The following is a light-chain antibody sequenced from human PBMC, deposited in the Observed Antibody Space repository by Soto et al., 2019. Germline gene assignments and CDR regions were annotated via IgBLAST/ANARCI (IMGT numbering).Light chain of an antibody. Sequence: QSVLTQPPSVTGAPGQRVTISCTGTNSNIGAGYDVHWYQQFPGKAPKLLISAYTNRPSGIPDRFSGSKSGTSASLAITGLRSEDEADYYCAAWDDSLSGVVFGGGTKLTVL. CDR2: AYT. V-gene: IGLV1-40*01. J-gene: IGLJ2*01. CDR1: NSNIGAGYD. CDR3: AAWDDSLSGVV.